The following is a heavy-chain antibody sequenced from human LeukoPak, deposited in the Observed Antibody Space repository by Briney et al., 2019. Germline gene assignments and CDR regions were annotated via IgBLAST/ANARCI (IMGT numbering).Heavy chain of an antibody. CDR3: ARVAGWHWFDP. D-gene: IGHD6-19*01. J-gene: IGHJ5*02. CDR1: GFPFSPYT. CDR2: IRPSGDNT. V-gene: IGHV3-23*01. Sequence: GGSLRLSCAASGFPFSPYTMTWVRQAPGRGLEWVSSIRPSGDNTYYGDSVKGRFTVSRDNSKNTVYLEMNNMRVDDTAVYYCARVAGWHWFDPWGQGTLVTVSS.